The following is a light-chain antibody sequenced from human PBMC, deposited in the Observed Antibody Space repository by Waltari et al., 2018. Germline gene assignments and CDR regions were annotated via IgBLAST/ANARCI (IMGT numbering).Light chain of an antibody. CDR3: QQYNNWRT. J-gene: IGKJ2*01. CDR1: QSIARK. CDR2: GAS. V-gene: IGKV3-15*01. Sequence: EVLMTQSPPTLSVSPGERATLSCRASQSIARKLAWYQQKAGQAPRLLIYGASTRATDVPDRFSGSGSGTEFTLTSSSLQSEDFAVYYCQQYNNWRTFGQGTKLEIK.